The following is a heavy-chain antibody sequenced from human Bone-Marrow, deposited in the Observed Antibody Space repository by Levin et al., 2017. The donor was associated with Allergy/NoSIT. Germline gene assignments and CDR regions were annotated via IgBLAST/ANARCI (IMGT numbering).Heavy chain of an antibody. D-gene: IGHD3-10*01. V-gene: IGHV3-48*02. CDR2: ISSSSSTI. CDR1: GFTFSSYI. Sequence: LSLTCAASGFTFSSYIMHWVRQAPGKGLEWVSYISSSSSTIYYADSVKGRFTISRDNAKNSLYLQMNSLRDEDTAVYYCARERGGARNAFDIWGQGTMVTVSS. J-gene: IGHJ3*02. CDR3: ARERGGARNAFDI.